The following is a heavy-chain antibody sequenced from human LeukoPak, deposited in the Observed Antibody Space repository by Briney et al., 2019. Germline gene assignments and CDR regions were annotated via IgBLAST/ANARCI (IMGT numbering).Heavy chain of an antibody. CDR2: ISSSGSTI. D-gene: IGHD3-10*01. Sequence: GGSLRLSCAGSGFTFSDYYMSWIRQAPGKGPEWISYISSSGSTIYYADSAKGRFTISRDNAKNSLYLQMNNLRAEDTAVYYCARKPGAVDYWGQGTLVTVSS. J-gene: IGHJ4*02. V-gene: IGHV3-11*04. CDR1: GFTFSDYY. CDR3: ARKPGAVDY.